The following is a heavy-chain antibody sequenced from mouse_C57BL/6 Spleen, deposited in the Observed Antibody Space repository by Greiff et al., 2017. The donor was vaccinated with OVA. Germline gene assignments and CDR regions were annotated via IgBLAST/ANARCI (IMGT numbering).Heavy chain of an antibody. CDR3: ARIGTPYWYFDV. V-gene: IGHV1-64*01. Sequence: QVQLQQPGAELVKPGASVKLSCKASGYTFTSYWMHWVKQRPGQGLEWIGMIHPNSGSTNYNEKFKSKATLTVDKSSSTAYMQLSSLTSEDSAVYYCARIGTPYWYFDVWGTGTTVTVSS. D-gene: IGHD2-14*01. CDR2: IHPNSGST. J-gene: IGHJ1*03. CDR1: GYTFTSYW.